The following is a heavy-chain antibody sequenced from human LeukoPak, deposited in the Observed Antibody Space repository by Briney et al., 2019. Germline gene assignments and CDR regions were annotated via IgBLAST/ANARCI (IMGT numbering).Heavy chain of an antibody. V-gene: IGHV4-59*08. CDR1: GGSISSYY. Sequence: SETLSLTCTVSGGSISSYYWSWIRHPPGKGLEWIGYIYYSGSTNYNPSLKSRVTISVDTSKNQFSLKLSSVTAADTAVYYCARLPDYSNYVDWFDPWGQGTLVTVSS. D-gene: IGHD4-11*01. CDR3: ARLPDYSNYVDWFDP. J-gene: IGHJ5*02. CDR2: IYYSGST.